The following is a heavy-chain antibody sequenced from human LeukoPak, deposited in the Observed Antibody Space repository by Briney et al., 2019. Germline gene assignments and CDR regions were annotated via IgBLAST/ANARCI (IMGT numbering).Heavy chain of an antibody. J-gene: IGHJ4*02. CDR1: GYILSSYY. CDR2: VNPSGGRT. V-gene: IGHV1-46*01. D-gene: IGHD2-21*02. CDR3: ARTYCGGDCNNRYFDY. Sequence: GASVKVSCKASGYILSSYYMHWMRQAPGQGLEWMGIVNPSGGRTDYAQKFQGRVTMTRDTSTSTVYMELNSLRSEDTALYYCARTYCGGDCNNRYFDYWGQGTLVTVSS.